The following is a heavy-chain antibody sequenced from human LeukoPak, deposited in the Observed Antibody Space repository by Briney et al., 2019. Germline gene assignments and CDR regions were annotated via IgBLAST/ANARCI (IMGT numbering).Heavy chain of an antibody. CDR3: AKDSSSGSYQLQYFDY. CDR1: GFTFDDYA. J-gene: IGHJ4*02. CDR2: ISWNNGSI. V-gene: IGHV3-9*01. Sequence: GRSLRLSCAASGFTFDDYAMHWVRQAPGKGLEWVSGISWNNGSIGYADSVKGRFTISRDNAKNSLYLQMNSVRAEDTALYYCAKDSSSGSYQLQYFDYWGQGTLVTVSS. D-gene: IGHD1-26*01.